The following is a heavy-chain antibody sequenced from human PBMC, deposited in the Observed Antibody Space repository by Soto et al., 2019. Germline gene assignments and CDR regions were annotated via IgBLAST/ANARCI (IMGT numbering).Heavy chain of an antibody. J-gene: IGHJ3*02. D-gene: IGHD3-9*01. Sequence: QVQLVQSGAEVKKPGSSVKVSCKASGGTCSSYTISWVRQAPGQGLEWMGRIIPILGIANYAQKFQGRVTITADKSTSTAYMELIILRSEDTAVYYCARGGYIWTGYDAFDIWGQGTMVTGSS. V-gene: IGHV1-69*02. CDR3: ARGGYIWTGYDAFDI. CDR1: GGTCSSYT. CDR2: IIPILGIA.